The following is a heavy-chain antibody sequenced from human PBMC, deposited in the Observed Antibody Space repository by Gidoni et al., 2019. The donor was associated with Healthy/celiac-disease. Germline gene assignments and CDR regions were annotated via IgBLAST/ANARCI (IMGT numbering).Heavy chain of an antibody. CDR2: IKSKTDGGTT. V-gene: IGHV3-15*01. D-gene: IGHD3-16*02. J-gene: IGHJ4*02. Sequence: EVQLVESGGGLVKPGGSLRLSCAASVFTFSNAWMSWVRQAPGKGLEWVGRIKSKTDGGTTDYAAPVKGRFTISRDDSKNTLYLQMNSLKTEDTAVYYCTTEGGLGDYVWGSYRYDYWGQGTLVTVSS. CDR1: VFTFSNAW. CDR3: TTEGGLGDYVWGSYRYDY.